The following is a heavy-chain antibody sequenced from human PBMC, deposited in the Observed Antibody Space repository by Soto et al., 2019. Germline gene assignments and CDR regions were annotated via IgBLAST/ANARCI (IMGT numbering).Heavy chain of an antibody. CDR2: IYYSGST. J-gene: IGHJ4*02. V-gene: IGHV4-59*08. CDR3: ARRYGGSPDY. D-gene: IGHD3-10*01. Sequence: QVQLQESGPGLVKPSETLSLTCTVSGGSISSYYWRWIRQPPGKGLEWIGYIYYSGSTNYNPSLKSRVTISVDTSKNPFSLKLSSVTAADTAVYYCARRYGGSPDYWGQGTLVTVSS. CDR1: GGSISSYY.